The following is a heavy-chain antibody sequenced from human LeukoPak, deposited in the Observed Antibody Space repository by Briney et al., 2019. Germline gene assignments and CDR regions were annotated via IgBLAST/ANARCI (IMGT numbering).Heavy chain of an antibody. J-gene: IGHJ4*02. CDR3: VTNHLTTRYLDY. Sequence: ASVKVSCKASGNTFTNYGISWVRQAPGHGLEWMGWISAYNGNTDYAQNLQGRVTMTTDTSTKTAYMELRSLRSDDTAVYYCVTNHLTTRYLDYWGQGTLVIVSS. CDR1: GNTFTNYG. D-gene: IGHD1-1*01. V-gene: IGHV1-18*01. CDR2: ISAYNGNT.